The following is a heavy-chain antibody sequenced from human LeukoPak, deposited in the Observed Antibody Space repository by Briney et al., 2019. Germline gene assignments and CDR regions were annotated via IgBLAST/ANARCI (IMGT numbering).Heavy chain of an antibody. CDR1: GFTFSSYG. J-gene: IGHJ6*02. Sequence: RSLRLSCAASGFTFSSYGMHWVRQAPGKGLEWVAVISYDGSNKYYADSVKGRFTISRDNSKNTLYLQMNSLRAEGTAVYYCAKDFGITIFGVVIRNHYYYGMDVWGQGTTVTVSS. CDR3: AKDFGITIFGVVIRNHYYYGMDV. D-gene: IGHD3-3*01. V-gene: IGHV3-30*18. CDR2: ISYDGSNK.